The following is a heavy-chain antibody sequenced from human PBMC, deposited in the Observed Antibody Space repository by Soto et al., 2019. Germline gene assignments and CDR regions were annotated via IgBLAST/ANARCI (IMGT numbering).Heavy chain of an antibody. J-gene: IGHJ6*02. CDR3: ARDSLDYYGMDV. CDR1: GFTFSSYG. Sequence: QVQLVESGGGVVQPGRSLRLSCAASGFTFSSYGMHWVRQAPGKGLEWVAVIWYDGSNKYSADSVKGRFTISRDNSKNTLYLQMNSLRAEDTAVYYCARDSLDYYGMDVWGQGTTVTVSS. CDR2: IWYDGSNK. V-gene: IGHV3-33*01.